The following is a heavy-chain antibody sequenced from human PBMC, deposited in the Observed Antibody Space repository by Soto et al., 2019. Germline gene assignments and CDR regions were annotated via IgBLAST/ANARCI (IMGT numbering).Heavy chain of an antibody. V-gene: IGHV3-33*01. Sequence: SLRLSCAASGFTFSSYGMHWVRQAPGKGLEWVAVIWYDGSNKYYADSVKGRFTISRDNSKNTLYLQMNSLRAEDTAVYYCARDTYDSSGYYGIIDYWGRGTLVTVSS. CDR1: GFTFSSYG. CDR3: ARDTYDSSGYYGIIDY. CDR2: IWYDGSNK. J-gene: IGHJ4*02. D-gene: IGHD3-22*01.